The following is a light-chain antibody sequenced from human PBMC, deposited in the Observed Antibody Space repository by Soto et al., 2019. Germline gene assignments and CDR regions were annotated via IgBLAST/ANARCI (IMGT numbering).Light chain of an antibody. CDR3: QQSYSIPYT. CDR1: QSISSY. V-gene: IGKV1-39*01. J-gene: IGKJ2*01. CDR2: AAS. Sequence: DIQMTQSPSSLSASVGDRVTITCRASQSISSYLNWYQQRPGKAPKLLIYAASNLQSGVPSRFSGSGSGTDFTLTISSLQPEDFATYYCQQSYSIPYTVGQGTNLEI.